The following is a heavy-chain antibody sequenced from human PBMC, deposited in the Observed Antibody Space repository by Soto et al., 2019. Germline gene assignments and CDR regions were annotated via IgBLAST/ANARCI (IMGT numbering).Heavy chain of an antibody. CDR3: AKEGYGSGSYFVY. CDR1: GFTFDDYA. D-gene: IGHD3-10*01. Sequence: GGSLRLSCAASGFTFDDYAMHWVRQAPGKGLEWVSGISWNSGSIGYADSVKGRFTISRDNAKNSLYLQMNSLRAEDTALYYCAKEGYGSGSYFVYWGQGTLVTVS. V-gene: IGHV3-9*01. CDR2: ISWNSGSI. J-gene: IGHJ4*02.